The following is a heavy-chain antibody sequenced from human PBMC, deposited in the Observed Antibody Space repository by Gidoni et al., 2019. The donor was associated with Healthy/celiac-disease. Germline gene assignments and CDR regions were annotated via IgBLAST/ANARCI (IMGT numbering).Heavy chain of an antibody. CDR1: GFTFSSYA. V-gene: IGHV3-23*01. D-gene: IGHD3-10*01. CDR3: AKDITGSGSGNNWFDP. J-gene: IGHJ5*02. CDR2: ISGSGGST. Sequence: EVQLLASGGGLVQPGGSLRLSCAASGFTFSSYAMSWVRQAPGKGLEWVSAISGSGGSTYYADSVKGRFTISRDNSKNTLYLQMNSLRAEDTAVYYCAKDITGSGSGNNWFDPWGQGTLVTVSS.